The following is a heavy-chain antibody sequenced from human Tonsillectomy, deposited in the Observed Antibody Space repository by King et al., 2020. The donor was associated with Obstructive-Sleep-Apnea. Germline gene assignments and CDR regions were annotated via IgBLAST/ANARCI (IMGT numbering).Heavy chain of an antibody. CDR2: ISYDGSNK. J-gene: IGHJ6*02. V-gene: IGHV3-30*14. CDR3: ARESAYFDNGVDV. CDR1: GFTFSSYA. Sequence: VQLVESGGGVGQPGRSLRLSCAASGFTFSSYAMHWVRQAPGKGLEWVAVISYDGSNKYYADSVKGRFTIPRDNSKNTLYLEMNSLRAEDTAVFYCARESAYFDNGVDVWGQGTTVTVSS. D-gene: IGHD3-9*01.